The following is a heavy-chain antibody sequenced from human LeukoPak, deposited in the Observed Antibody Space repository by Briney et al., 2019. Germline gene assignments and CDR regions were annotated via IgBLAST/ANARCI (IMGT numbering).Heavy chain of an antibody. CDR3: ARDKYDFWSGYKYYFDY. D-gene: IGHD3-3*01. V-gene: IGHV1-2*02. CDR2: INPNSGGT. J-gene: IGHJ4*02. Sequence: GASVKVSCKASGYTFTGYYMHWVRQAPGQGLEWMGWINPNSGGTNYAQKFQGRVTMTRDTSISIAYMELSRLRSDDTAVYYCARDKYDFWSGYKYYFDYWGQGTLVTVSS. CDR1: GYTFTGYY.